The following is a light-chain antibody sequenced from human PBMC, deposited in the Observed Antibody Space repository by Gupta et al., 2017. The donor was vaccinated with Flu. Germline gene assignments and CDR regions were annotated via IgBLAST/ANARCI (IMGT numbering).Light chain of an antibody. V-gene: IGKV1-16*01. CDR3: HQYKKFPLT. CDR2: GAS. Sequence: PSSLSASVGDRVTITCRASEDISNYLVWFQQKPGKAPQSLIYGASFLQSGVPSRFSGSVSGTDFTLTINSLQPEDFATYFCHQYKKFPLTFGGGTKVET. J-gene: IGKJ4*01. CDR1: EDISNY.